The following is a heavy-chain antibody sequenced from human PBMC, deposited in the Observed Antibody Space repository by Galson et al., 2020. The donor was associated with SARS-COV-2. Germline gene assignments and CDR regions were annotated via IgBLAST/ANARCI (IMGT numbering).Heavy chain of an antibody. V-gene: IGHV3-23*01. J-gene: IGHJ4*02. CDR1: GFTFSSYA. D-gene: IGHD1-26*01. CDR2: ISGRGGST. Sequence: TGGSLRLSCAASGFTFSSYAMSWLRQAPGKGLEWVSAISGRGGSTYYAESVKGRFTISRDNSKNTLYLQMNSLRAEDTAVYYCAKDSGAGYGFWGQGTLVTVSS. CDR3: AKDSGAGYGF.